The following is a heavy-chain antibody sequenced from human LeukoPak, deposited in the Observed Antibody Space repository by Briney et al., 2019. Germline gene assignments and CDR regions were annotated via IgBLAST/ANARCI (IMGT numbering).Heavy chain of an antibody. D-gene: IGHD6-13*01. CDR2: INPNSGGT. CDR1: GYTFTSYY. Sequence: ASVKVSCKASGYTFTSYYMHWVRQAPGQGLEWMGWINPNSGGTNYAQKFQGRVTMTRDTSISTAYMELSRLRSDDTAVYYCARAYSSSWYLDYWGQGTLVTVSS. CDR3: ARAYSSSWYLDY. J-gene: IGHJ4*02. V-gene: IGHV1-2*02.